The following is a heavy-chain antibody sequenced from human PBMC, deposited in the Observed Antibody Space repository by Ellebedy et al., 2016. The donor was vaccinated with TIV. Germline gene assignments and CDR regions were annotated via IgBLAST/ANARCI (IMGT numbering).Heavy chain of an antibody. V-gene: IGHV3-21*01. D-gene: IGHD1-1*01. J-gene: IGHJ4*02. CDR1: GFTISGYW. CDR2: ISSSGAYR. Sequence: PGGSLRLSCAASGFTISGYWMHWVRQAPGKGLEWVSSISSSGAYRYHADSMEGRFTISRDNAKNSLYLQMNSLRADDTAVYYCAREKSGHKWNDGFDSWGQGTLVTVSS. CDR3: AREKSGHKWNDGFDS.